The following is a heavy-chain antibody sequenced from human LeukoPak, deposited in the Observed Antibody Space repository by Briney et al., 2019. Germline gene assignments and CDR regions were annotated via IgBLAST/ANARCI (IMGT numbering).Heavy chain of an antibody. CDR3: ARGRGTPVAPLT. J-gene: IGHJ5*02. Sequence: KPSKTLSLTCAVYGGSFSGYYWSWIRQPPGKGLEWIGEINHSGSTNYNPSLKSRVTISVDTSKNQFSLKLSSVTAADTAVYYCARGRGTPVAPLTWGQGTLVTVSS. V-gene: IGHV4-34*01. D-gene: IGHD4-23*01. CDR2: INHSGST. CDR1: GGSFSGYY.